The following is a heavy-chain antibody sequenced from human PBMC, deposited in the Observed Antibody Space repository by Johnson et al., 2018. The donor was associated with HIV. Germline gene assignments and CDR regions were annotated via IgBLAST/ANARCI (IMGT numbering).Heavy chain of an antibody. J-gene: IGHJ3*02. V-gene: IGHV3-48*04. CDR3: AKDTSSSWSLDAFDI. Sequence: EVQLVESGGGVVQPGRSLRLSCAASAFTFSRSGMHWVRQTPGEGLEWVSYISSSGSTIYYADSVKGRFTISRDNAKNSLYLQMNSLRAEDTAVYYCAKDTSSSWSLDAFDIWGQGTMVTVSS. D-gene: IGHD6-13*01. CDR1: AFTFSRSG. CDR2: ISSSGSTI.